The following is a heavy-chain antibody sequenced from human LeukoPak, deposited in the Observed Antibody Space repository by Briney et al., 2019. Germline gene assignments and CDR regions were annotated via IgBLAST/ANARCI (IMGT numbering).Heavy chain of an antibody. CDR3: ARDGRYSGYDYGGWFDP. CDR2: INHSGST. D-gene: IGHD5-12*01. CDR1: GGSFSGYY. Sequence: SETLSLTCAVYGGSFSGYYWSWIRQPPGKGLEWIGEINHSGSTNYNPSLNSRVTISVDTSKNQFSLKLSSVTDADPAVYYCARDGRYSGYDYGGWFDPWGQGTLVTVSS. J-gene: IGHJ5*02. V-gene: IGHV4-34*01.